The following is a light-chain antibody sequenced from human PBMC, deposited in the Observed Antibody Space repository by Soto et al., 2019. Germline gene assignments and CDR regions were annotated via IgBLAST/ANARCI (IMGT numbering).Light chain of an antibody. CDR3: QQLNSYPLT. CDR1: QGISSY. J-gene: IGKJ4*01. CDR2: AAS. Sequence: DIQLTRSPSFLSASVGDRVTITCRASQGISSYLAWYQQKPGKAPKLLIYAASTVQSGVPSRFSGSGSGTEFTLTISSLQPEDFATYYCQQLNSYPLTFGGGTKVEIK. V-gene: IGKV1-9*01.